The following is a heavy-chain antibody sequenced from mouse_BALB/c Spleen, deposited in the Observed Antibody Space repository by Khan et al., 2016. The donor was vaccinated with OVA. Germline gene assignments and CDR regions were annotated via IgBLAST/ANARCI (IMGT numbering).Heavy chain of an antibody. V-gene: IGHV1-4*01. CDR3: VRDGAYHRNDGWFAY. CDR2: INPSNGYT. CDR1: GYTFTSYT. D-gene: IGHD2-14*01. J-gene: IGHJ3*01. Sequence: QVQLQQSGAELARPGASVKMSCKASGYTFTSYTIHWIKKRPGQGLEWIGYINPSNGYTNYNQKFQDKATLTTDKSSTTAYLQLSSLTSDDSAVYNCVRDGAYHRNDGWFAYWGQGTLVTGSA.